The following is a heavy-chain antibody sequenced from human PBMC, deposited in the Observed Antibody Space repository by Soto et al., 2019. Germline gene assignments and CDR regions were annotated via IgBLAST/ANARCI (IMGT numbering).Heavy chain of an antibody. Sequence: PSETLSLTCAVSGGSISSGGYSWSWIRQPPGKGLEWIGYIYHSGSTYYNPSLKSRVTISVDRSKNQFSLKLSSVTAADTAVYYCARERGYSGYDSKGHNWFDPWGQGTLVTVSS. J-gene: IGHJ5*02. CDR1: GGSISSGGYS. D-gene: IGHD5-12*01. CDR3: ARERGYSGYDSKGHNWFDP. V-gene: IGHV4-30-2*01. CDR2: IYHSGST.